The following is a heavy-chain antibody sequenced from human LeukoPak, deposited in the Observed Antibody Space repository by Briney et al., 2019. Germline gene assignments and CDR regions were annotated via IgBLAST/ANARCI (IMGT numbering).Heavy chain of an antibody. J-gene: IGHJ2*01. CDR3: VRVPEGTTIARYFDL. CDR2: IYYSGST. Sequence: SETLSLTCTVSGGSISSGGYYWSWIRQHPGKGLEWIGYIYYSGSTYYNPSLKSRVTISLDTSKNQFSLKLTSVTAADTAVYYCVRVPEGTTIARYFDLWGRGTLVTVSS. D-gene: IGHD5-24*01. V-gene: IGHV4-31*03. CDR1: GGSISSGGYY.